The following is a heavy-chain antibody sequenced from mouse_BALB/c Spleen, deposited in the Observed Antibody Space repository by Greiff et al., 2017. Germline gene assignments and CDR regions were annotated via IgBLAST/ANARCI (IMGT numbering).Heavy chain of an antibody. CDR2: ISDGGSYT. CDR1: GFTFSDYY. J-gene: IGHJ1*01. CDR3: ARGEDGNWYFDV. V-gene: IGHV5-4*02. Sequence: EVMLVESGGGLVKPGGSLKLSCAASGFTFSDYYMYWVRQTPEKRLEWVATISDGGSYTYYPDSVKGRFTISRDNAKNNLYLQMSSLKSEDTAMYYCARGEDGNWYFDVWGAGTTVTVSS. D-gene: IGHD2-1*01.